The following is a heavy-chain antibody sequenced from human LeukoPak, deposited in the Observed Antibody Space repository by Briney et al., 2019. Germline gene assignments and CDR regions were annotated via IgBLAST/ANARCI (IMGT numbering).Heavy chain of an antibody. Sequence: PSETLSLTCTVSGGSISSYYWSWMRQPPGKGLEWIGYIHYSGCTNYNPSLKSRVTISVDTSKNQFSLKLSSVTAADTAVYYCARGQYTSGWHVDYWGQGTLVTVSS. CDR2: IHYSGCT. CDR1: GGSISSYY. V-gene: IGHV4-59*01. J-gene: IGHJ4*02. D-gene: IGHD6-19*01. CDR3: ARGQYTSGWHVDY.